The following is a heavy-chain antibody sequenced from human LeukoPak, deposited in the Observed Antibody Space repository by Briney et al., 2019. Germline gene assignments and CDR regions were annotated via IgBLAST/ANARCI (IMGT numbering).Heavy chain of an antibody. CDR1: GFTFDDYG. CDR3: ARAGLYNWNYEGTTYFDF. D-gene: IGHD1-7*01. Sequence: RSGGSLRLSRAASGFTFDDYGMTWVRQAPGKGLEWVSGINWNGGSTGYADSVKGRFTISRDNAKNSLYLQMNSLRAEDTALYYCARAGLYNWNYEGTTYFDFWGQGTLVTVSA. CDR2: INWNGGST. V-gene: IGHV3-20*04. J-gene: IGHJ4*02.